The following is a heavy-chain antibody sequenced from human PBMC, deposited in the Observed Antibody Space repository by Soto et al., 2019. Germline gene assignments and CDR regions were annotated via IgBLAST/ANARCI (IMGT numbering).Heavy chain of an antibody. Sequence: SETLSLTCTVSGGSISSGGYYWSWIRQHPGKGLEWIGYIYYSGSTYYNPSLKSRVTISVDTSKNQFSLKLSSVTAADTAVYYCARGGSYVEDAFDIWGQGTMVTVSS. V-gene: IGHV4-31*03. CDR2: IYYSGST. CDR3: ARGGSYVEDAFDI. CDR1: GGSISSGGYY. D-gene: IGHD3-16*01. J-gene: IGHJ3*02.